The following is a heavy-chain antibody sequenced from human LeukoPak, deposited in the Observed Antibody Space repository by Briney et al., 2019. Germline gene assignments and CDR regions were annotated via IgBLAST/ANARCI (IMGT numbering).Heavy chain of an antibody. CDR3: VEAKYYSWSDGSSFDC. CDR2: IMSNGRST. V-gene: IGHV3-64D*06. D-gene: IGHD1-1*01. J-gene: IGHJ4*02. Sequence: PGGSLRLSCSGSGFTFSDYAMFWVRQAPGKGLEYVSAIMSNGRSTYLADTVKDRFTISRDNSKNMLYLQMSSLRPEDTAVYYCVEAKYYSWSDGSSFDCWGQGTLVTVSS. CDR1: GFTFSDYA.